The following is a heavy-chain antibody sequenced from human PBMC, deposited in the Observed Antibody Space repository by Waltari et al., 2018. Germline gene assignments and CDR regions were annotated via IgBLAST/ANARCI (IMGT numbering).Heavy chain of an antibody. CDR3: ATALYCSSTSCHTLFDY. Sequence: VQLVQSGAEVKKPGASVKVSCKVSGYTLTELSMHWVRQAPGKGLEWMGGVDPEDGETIYGQKFQGRVTMTEDTSTDTAYMELSSLRSEDTAVYYCATALYCSSTSCHTLFDYWGQGTLVTVSS. D-gene: IGHD2-2*01. CDR2: VDPEDGET. J-gene: IGHJ4*02. V-gene: IGHV1-24*01. CDR1: GYTLTELS.